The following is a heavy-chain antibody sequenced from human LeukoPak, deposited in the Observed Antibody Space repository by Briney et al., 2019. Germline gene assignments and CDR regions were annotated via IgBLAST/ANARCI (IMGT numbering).Heavy chain of an antibody. CDR3: AREGWYEGNPYDY. J-gene: IGHJ4*02. D-gene: IGHD6-19*01. CDR2: IYSGGST. CDR1: GFTVSSNY. V-gene: IGHV3-66*01. Sequence: GGSLRLSCAASGFTVSSNYMSWVRQAPGKGLEWVSVIYSGGSTYYADSVKGRFTISRDNSKNTLYLQMNSLRAEDTAVYYCAREGWYEGNPYDYWGQGTLVTVSS.